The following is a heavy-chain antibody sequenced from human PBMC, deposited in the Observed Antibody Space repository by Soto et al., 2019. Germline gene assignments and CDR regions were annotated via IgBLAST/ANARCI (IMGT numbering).Heavy chain of an antibody. V-gene: IGHV3-9*01. D-gene: IGHD3-3*01. CDR1: GFTLDDYA. J-gene: IGHJ6*03. Sequence: EVQLVESGGGLVQPGRSLRLSCAASGFTLDDYAMHWVRQAPGKGLEWVSGISWNSGSIGYADSVKGRFTISRDNAKNSLYLQMNSLRAEDTALYYCAKGAGDFWSGHQYYYYDYMGVWGKGTTVTVSS. CDR3: AKGAGDFWSGHQYYYYDYMGV. CDR2: ISWNSGSI.